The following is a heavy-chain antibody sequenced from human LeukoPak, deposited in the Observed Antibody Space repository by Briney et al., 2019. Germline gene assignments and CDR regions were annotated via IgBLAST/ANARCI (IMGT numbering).Heavy chain of an antibody. CDR3: ARVFPGGRYYDSSGYSNAHNWFDP. Sequence: SETLSLTCTVSGGSISSSSYYWGWIRQPPGKGLEWIGSIYYSGSTYYNPSLKSRVTISVDTSKNQFSLKLSSVTAADTAVYYCARVFPGGRYYDSSGYSNAHNWFDPWGQGTLVTVSS. D-gene: IGHD3-22*01. J-gene: IGHJ5*02. V-gene: IGHV4-39*01. CDR2: IYYSGST. CDR1: GGSISSSSYY.